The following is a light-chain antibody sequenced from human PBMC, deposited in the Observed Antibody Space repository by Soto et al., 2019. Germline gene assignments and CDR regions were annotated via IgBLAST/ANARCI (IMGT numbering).Light chain of an antibody. V-gene: IGKV1-39*01. Sequence: DIQMTQSPSSLSASVGNRVTITCRASQSISTYLNWYQKKPGKAPNLLIYDASRLQSGDPSRFSGSGGGTDFTLSISSVQPEDFATYFSQQSYMDPITFGQGTQLEI. J-gene: IGKJ5*01. CDR2: DAS. CDR1: QSISTY. CDR3: QQSYMDPIT.